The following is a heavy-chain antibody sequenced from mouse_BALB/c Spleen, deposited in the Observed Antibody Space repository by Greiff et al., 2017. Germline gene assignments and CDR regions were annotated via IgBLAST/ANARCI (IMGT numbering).Heavy chain of an antibody. CDR2: IRLKSNNYAT. V-gene: IGHV6-6*02. Sequence: EVMLVESGGGLVQPGGSMKLSCVASGFTFSNYWMNWVRQSPEKGLEWVAEIRLKSNNYATHYAESVKGRFTISRDDSKSSVYLQMNNLRAEDTGMYYCTRHGSRGFDYWGQGTTLTVSS. D-gene: IGHD1-1*01. CDR1: GFTFSNYW. J-gene: IGHJ2*01. CDR3: TRHGSRGFDY.